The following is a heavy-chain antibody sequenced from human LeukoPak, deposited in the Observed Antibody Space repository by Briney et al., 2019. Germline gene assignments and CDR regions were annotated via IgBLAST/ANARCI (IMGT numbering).Heavy chain of an antibody. CDR2: IYYSGST. J-gene: IGHJ4*02. Sequence: SETLSLTCTVSGGSVSRGSYYWSWIREPPGKGLEWIGYIYYSGSTNYNPSLKSRVTISVDTSKNQFSLKLSSVTAADTAVYYCAREKGIAAAALFDYWGQGTLVTVSS. CDR3: AREKGIAAAALFDY. CDR1: GGSVSRGSYY. D-gene: IGHD6-13*01. V-gene: IGHV4-61*01.